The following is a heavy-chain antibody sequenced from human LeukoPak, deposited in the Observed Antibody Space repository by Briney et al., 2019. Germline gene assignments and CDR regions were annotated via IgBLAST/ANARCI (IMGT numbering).Heavy chain of an antibody. CDR1: GFTLSSYA. J-gene: IGHJ4*02. CDR2: ISGSGGST. Sequence: PGRSLRLSCAASGFTLSSYAMHWVRQAPGKGLEWVSAISGSGGSTYYADSVKGRFTISRDNSKNTLYLQMNSLRAEDTAVYYCAKVALQWLVPRYYFDYWGQGTLVTVSS. D-gene: IGHD6-19*01. CDR3: AKVALQWLVPRYYFDY. V-gene: IGHV3-23*01.